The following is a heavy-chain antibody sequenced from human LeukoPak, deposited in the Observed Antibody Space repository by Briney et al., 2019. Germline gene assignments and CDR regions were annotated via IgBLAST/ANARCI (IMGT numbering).Heavy chain of an antibody. CDR1: GASFSTNY. V-gene: IGHV4-59*01. CDR3: ARLYQQSKWKYYYYYMDV. J-gene: IGHJ6*03. D-gene: IGHD1-1*01. Sequence: SETLSLTCSVSGASFSTNYWSWIRQPPGRGLEWIVYVFDSGSTNYNPSLNSRVTISVDTSTKQFSLRLSSVTAADTAVYYCARLYQQSKWKYYYYYMDVWGKGTAVTVSS. CDR2: VFDSGST.